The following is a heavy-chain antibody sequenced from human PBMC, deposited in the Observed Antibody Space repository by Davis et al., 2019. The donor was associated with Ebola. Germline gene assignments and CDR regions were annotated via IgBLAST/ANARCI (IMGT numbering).Heavy chain of an antibody. CDR3: AKSPGGGMDA. CDR1: GFTFSSYA. V-gene: IGHV3-64D*06. Sequence: PGGSLRLSCAASGFTFSSYAMHWVRQAPGKGLEYVSAISSNGGSTYYADSVKGRFTISRDNSKNTLYLQMNSLRAEDTALYYCAKSPGGGMDAWGQGTTVTVSS. D-gene: IGHD3-10*01. CDR2: ISSNGGST. J-gene: IGHJ6*02.